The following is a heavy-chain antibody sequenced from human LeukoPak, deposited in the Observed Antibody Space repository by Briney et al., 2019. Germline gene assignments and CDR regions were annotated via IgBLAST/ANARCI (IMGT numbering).Heavy chain of an antibody. D-gene: IGHD3-22*01. CDR1: GFTFSTCS. CDR3: ARSRSSITTPAYDY. J-gene: IGHJ4*02. Sequence: GGSLRLSCAASGFTFSTCSMNWVRQAPGKGLEWVSSISSSSGFIYYADSAKGRFAISRDNAENSLFLQMNSLRAEDTAVYYCARSRSSITTPAYDYWGQGTLVTVSS. V-gene: IGHV3-21*01. CDR2: ISSSSGFI.